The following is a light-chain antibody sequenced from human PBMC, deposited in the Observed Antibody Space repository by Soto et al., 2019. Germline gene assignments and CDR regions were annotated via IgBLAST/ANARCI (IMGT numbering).Light chain of an antibody. Sequence: EIVMTQSPATLSVSPGERATLSCRASQSVTSNLAWYQQKLGQAPRLLIYGASTRATGIPARFSGSGSGTEFTLTISNPQSEDFAVYYCQHYFNWPYTFGQGTKLEIK. CDR1: QSVTSN. CDR3: QHYFNWPYT. J-gene: IGKJ2*01. CDR2: GAS. V-gene: IGKV3-15*01.